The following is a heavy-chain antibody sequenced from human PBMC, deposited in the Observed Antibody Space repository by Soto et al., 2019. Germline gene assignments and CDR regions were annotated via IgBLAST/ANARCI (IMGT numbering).Heavy chain of an antibody. CDR3: ATSYDSGFDP. Sequence: QLQLVQSGAEVERPGASVRVSCKAYGYPFSKYGISWIRHAPGQGLEWMGWIKPDNGDTNYAQKFQGRVTMTTDTSSNTAYMELRSLRSDDTAVYYCATSYDSGFDPWGQGTLVSVSS. D-gene: IGHD5-12*01. V-gene: IGHV1-18*04. CDR2: IKPDNGDT. CDR1: GYPFSKYG. J-gene: IGHJ5*02.